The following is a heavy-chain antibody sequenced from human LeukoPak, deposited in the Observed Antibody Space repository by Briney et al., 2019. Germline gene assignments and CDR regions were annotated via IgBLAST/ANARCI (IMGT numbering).Heavy chain of an antibody. CDR3: ARDGASGYCSSTSCYHDAFDI. CDR1: GYTVTGYY. J-gene: IGHJ3*02. CDR2: INPNSGGT. V-gene: IGHV1-2*04. D-gene: IGHD2-2*03. Sequence: ASVKVSCKASGYTVTGYYMHWERQAPGQGLEWMGWINPNSGGTNYAQKFQGWVTMTRDTSISTAYMELSRLRSDDTAVYYCARDGASGYCSSTSCYHDAFDIWGQGTMVTVSS.